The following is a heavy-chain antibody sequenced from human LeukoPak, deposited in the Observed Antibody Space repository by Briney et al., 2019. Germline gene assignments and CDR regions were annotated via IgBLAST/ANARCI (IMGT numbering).Heavy chain of an antibody. D-gene: IGHD3-10*01. J-gene: IGHJ4*02. CDR2: VYHTGST. V-gene: IGHV4-59*01. Sequence: SETLSLTCTFPGDSITYYYWSLIRQPPGKGLEWIGYVYHTGSTNYNPSLKGRLTISLDTSNNQFSLKLSFVTAADTAVYYCATGQIYYGSEYWGQGTLVTVSS. CDR1: GDSITYYY. CDR3: ATGQIYYGSEY.